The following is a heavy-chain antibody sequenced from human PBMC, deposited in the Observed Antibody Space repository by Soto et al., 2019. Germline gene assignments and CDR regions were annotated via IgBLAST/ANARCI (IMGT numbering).Heavy chain of an antibody. D-gene: IGHD3-22*01. J-gene: IGHJ5*02. CDR3: AAHRNYYDSIGYYYNPISPAWFDP. CDR1: GFTFTSSA. V-gene: IGHV1-58*01. CDR2: IVVGSGNT. Sequence: SVKVSCKASGFTFTSSAVQWVRQARGQRLEWIGWIVVGSGNTNYAQKLQERVTTTRDMSTSTAYMELSSLRSEDTAVYYCAAHRNYYDSIGYYYNPISPAWFDPWGQGTLVTVSS.